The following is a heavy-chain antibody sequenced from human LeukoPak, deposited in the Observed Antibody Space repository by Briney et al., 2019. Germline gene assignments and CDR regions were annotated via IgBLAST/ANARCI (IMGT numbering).Heavy chain of an antibody. CDR1: GGSISSYY. D-gene: IGHD3-3*01. J-gene: IGHJ5*02. V-gene: IGHV4-59*01. CDR3: ARRPSYYDFSDYNWFDP. Sequence: PSETLSLTCTVSGGSISSYYWSWIRQPPGKGLEWIGYIYYSGSTNYNPSLKSRVTISVDTSKNQFSLKLSSVTAADTAVYYCARRPSYYDFSDYNWFDPWGQGTLVTVSS. CDR2: IYYSGST.